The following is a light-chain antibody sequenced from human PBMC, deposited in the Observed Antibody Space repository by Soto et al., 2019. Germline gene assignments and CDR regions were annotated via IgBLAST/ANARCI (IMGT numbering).Light chain of an antibody. V-gene: IGKV3-20*01. CDR1: QSVTSNF. Sequence: EIVRPASRGTLSLSPVYITDLSCMSSQSVTSNFLAWYRQKPGQAPRLLIYGASSRATGIPDRFSGSGSGTDFTLTISRMEPEDFAVYYCKLYGRAPWTCGQGTKGDIK. J-gene: IGKJ1*01. CDR3: KLYGRAPWT. CDR2: GAS.